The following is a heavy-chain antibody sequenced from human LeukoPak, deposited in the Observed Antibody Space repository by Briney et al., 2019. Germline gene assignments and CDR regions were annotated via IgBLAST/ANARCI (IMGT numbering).Heavy chain of an antibody. J-gene: IGHJ3*02. CDR2: ISYAGSNQ. Sequence: GRSLRLSCAASGFTFSNYGMHWVRQAPGKGLEWVALISYAGSNQYYADSVKGRFTISRDNSKNTLYLQMNSLRAEDTAVYYCAKGTYYDGGGLAFDIWGQGTMVTVSS. V-gene: IGHV3-30*18. CDR1: GFTFSNYG. D-gene: IGHD3-22*01. CDR3: AKGTYYDGGGLAFDI.